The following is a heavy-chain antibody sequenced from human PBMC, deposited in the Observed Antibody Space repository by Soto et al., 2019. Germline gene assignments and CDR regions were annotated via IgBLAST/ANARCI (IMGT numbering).Heavy chain of an antibody. Sequence: GGSLRLSCAASGFTFSSYAMSWVRQAPGKGLEWVSAISGSGGSTYYADSVKGRFTISRDNSKNTLYLQMNSLRAEDTAVYYCATSSGMLEWLLYYFDYWGQGTLVTVSS. CDR1: GFTFSSYA. CDR2: ISGSGGST. J-gene: IGHJ4*02. V-gene: IGHV3-23*01. D-gene: IGHD3-3*01. CDR3: ATSSGMLEWLLYYFDY.